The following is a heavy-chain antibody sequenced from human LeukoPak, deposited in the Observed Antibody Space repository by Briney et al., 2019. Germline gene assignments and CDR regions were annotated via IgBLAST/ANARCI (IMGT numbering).Heavy chain of an antibody. CDR3: ARDLRYFDWTSEYNWFDP. Sequence: SETLSLTCTVSGGSISSYYWSWIRQPAGKGLEWIGRIYTSGSTNYNPSLKSRVTMSVDTSKNQFSLKLSSATAADTAVYYCARDLRYFDWTSEYNWFDPWGQGTLVTVSS. D-gene: IGHD3-9*01. CDR1: GGSISSYY. CDR2: IYTSGST. V-gene: IGHV4-4*07. J-gene: IGHJ5*02.